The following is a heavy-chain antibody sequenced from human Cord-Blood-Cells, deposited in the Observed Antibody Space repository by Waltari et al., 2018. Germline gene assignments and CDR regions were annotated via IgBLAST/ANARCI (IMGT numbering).Heavy chain of an antibody. D-gene: IGHD1-1*01. Sequence: QVQLQESGPGLVKPSETLSLTCTVSGGSISSYYWSWIRQPPGKGLEWIGYIYYSGSTNYNPSRKGRVTISVDTSKNQFSLKLSSVTAADTAVYYCARRGTTGTTGWFDPWGQGTLVTVSS. J-gene: IGHJ5*02. CDR3: ARRGTTGTTGWFDP. CDR1: GGSISSYY. CDR2: IYYSGST. V-gene: IGHV4-59*08.